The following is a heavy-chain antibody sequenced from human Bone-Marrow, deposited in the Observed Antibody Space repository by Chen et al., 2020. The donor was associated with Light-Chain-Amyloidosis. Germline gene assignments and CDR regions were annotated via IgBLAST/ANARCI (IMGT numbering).Heavy chain of an antibody. D-gene: IGHD3-10*01. CDR2: VSGSTVGT. J-gene: IGHJ4*02. V-gene: IGHV3-23*04. Sequence: EVQLVESGGGLVQPGGSLRLSCATSGFNFSSFGMSWVRQAPGKGLEWVSTVSGSTVGTYYAGAVKGRFIISRDNSKSTLYLQMNSLRAGDTAVYFCTRKGGYFDFWGQGSLVTVSS. CDR1: GFNFSSFG. CDR3: TRKGGYFDF.